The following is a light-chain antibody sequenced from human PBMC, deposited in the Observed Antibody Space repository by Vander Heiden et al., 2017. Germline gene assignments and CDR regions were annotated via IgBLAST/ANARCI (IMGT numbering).Light chain of an antibody. CDR1: SSDVGGYNY. V-gene: IGLV2-11*01. Sequence: QSALTQPRSVSGSPGQSVTISCTGTSSDVGGYNYVSWYQQHPGNAPNLMIYDVSKRPAGVPDRFSGSKSGTTASPTISGLQAEDDADYYCCSYAGSYTWVFGGGTKLTVL. CDR2: DVS. J-gene: IGLJ3*02. CDR3: CSYAGSYTWV.